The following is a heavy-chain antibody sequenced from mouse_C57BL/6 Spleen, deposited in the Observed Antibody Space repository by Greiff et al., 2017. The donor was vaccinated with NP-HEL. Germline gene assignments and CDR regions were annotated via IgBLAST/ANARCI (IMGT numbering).Heavy chain of an antibody. D-gene: IGHD2-5*01. V-gene: IGHV1-31*01. CDR3: ARWGYSNFFDY. CDR1: GYSFTGYY. Sequence: EVKLLESGPELVKPGASVKISCKASGYSFTGYYMHWVKQSHGNILDWIGYIYPYNGVSSYNQKFKGKATLTVDKSSSTAYMELRSLTSEDSAVYYCARWGYSNFFDYWGQGTTLTVSS. CDR2: IYPYNGVS. J-gene: IGHJ2*01.